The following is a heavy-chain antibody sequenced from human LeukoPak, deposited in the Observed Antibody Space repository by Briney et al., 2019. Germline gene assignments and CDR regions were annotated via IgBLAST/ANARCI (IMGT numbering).Heavy chain of an antibody. CDR3: ARRFYYAMDV. J-gene: IGHJ6*02. CDR2: ISPNSGDT. D-gene: IGHD3-16*01. CDR1: GYSFTGYF. V-gene: IGHV1-2*02. Sequence: ASVKVSCKASGYSFTGYFLQWVRQAPGQGLEWMGWISPNSGDTNYAQKFQGRVTMTRDTSISTAYMELSRLRSDDAAVYYCARRFYYAMDVWGQGTTVTVSS.